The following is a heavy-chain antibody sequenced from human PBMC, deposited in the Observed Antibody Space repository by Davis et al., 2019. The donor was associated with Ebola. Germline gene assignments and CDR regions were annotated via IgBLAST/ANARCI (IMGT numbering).Heavy chain of an antibody. CDR3: AKTLDYGPPTPFGY. CDR1: GFTFSSYG. Sequence: GGSLRLSCAASGFTFSSYGMHWVRQAPGKGLEWVAFIRYDGSNTYYADSVKGRFTISRDNSKNTLYLQMNSLRAEDTAVYYCAKTLDYGPPTPFGYWGQGTLVTVSS. J-gene: IGHJ4*02. CDR2: IRYDGSNT. D-gene: IGHD4-17*01. V-gene: IGHV3-30*02.